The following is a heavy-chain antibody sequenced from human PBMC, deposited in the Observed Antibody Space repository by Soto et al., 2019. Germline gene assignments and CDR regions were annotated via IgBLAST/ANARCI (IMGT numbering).Heavy chain of an antibody. CDR1: GFTFSDYY. Sequence: PGGSLRLSCAASGFTFSDYYMSWIRQAPGKGLEWVSYISSSSSYTNYADSVKGRFTISRDNAKNSLYLQMNSLRAGDTAVYYCAREISGYYDSSGYNAPDYWGQGTLVTVSS. J-gene: IGHJ4*02. D-gene: IGHD3-22*01. CDR2: ISSSSSYT. V-gene: IGHV3-11*06. CDR3: AREISGYYDSSGYNAPDY.